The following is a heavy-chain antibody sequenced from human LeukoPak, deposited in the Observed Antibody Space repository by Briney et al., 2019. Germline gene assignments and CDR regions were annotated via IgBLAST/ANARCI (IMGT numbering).Heavy chain of an antibody. V-gene: IGHV4-59*01. CDR3: VRSRPYDTTGYNPTYYFDS. J-gene: IGHJ4*02. Sequence: SETLSLTCTVSGGSIIGSYWTWIRQSPGKGLEWVGSVYNTVDVNYSPSFQSRVTISVDMFKNYFSLSLKSVTAADTAIYYCVRSRPYDTTGYNPTYYFDSWGQGALVTVSS. D-gene: IGHD3-22*01. CDR1: GGSIIGSY. CDR2: VYNTVDV.